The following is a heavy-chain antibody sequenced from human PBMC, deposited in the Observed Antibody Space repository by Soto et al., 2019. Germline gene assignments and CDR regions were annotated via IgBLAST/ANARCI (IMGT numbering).Heavy chain of an antibody. Sequence: GGSLRLSCLASGVTFSSYAMSWVRQAPGKGLEWVSAISGSGGSTYYADSVKGRFTISRDNSKNTLYLQMNSLRAEDTAVYYCVRKYPGTRPFDYWGKGTLVTVSS. D-gene: IGHD2-2*01. CDR3: VRKYPGTRPFDY. CDR2: ISGSGGST. V-gene: IGHV3-23*01. J-gene: IGHJ4*01. CDR1: GVTFSSYA.